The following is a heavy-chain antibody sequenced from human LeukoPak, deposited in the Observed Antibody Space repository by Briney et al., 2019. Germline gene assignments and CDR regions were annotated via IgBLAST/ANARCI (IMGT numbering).Heavy chain of an antibody. CDR3: TRVIVAVPGYFDYFDF. J-gene: IGHJ4*02. D-gene: IGHD2-21*02. CDR1: GCCFSNHY. Sequence: PGGSLTLSCAASGCCFSNHYMRWIRQPPGKGLEWVAHIKEGGSKKRQLGSVKGRFAVSRDNARNALYLQMHSLGDEDTAVYYCTRVIVAVPGYFDYFDFWGRGALVTVST. V-gene: IGHV3-7*01. CDR2: IKEGGSKK.